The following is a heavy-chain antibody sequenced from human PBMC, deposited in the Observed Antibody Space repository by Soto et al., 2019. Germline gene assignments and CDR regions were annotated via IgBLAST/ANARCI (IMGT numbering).Heavy chain of an antibody. CDR1: GFTFSSYG. CDR3: ARDSSVVIPFVFGY. CDR2: IWYDGSNK. D-gene: IGHD2-15*01. J-gene: IGHJ4*02. Sequence: GGSLRLSCAASGFTFSSYGMHWVRQAPGKGLEWVAVIWYDGSNKYYADSVKGRFTISRDNSKNTLYLQMNSLRAEDTAVYYCARDSSVVIPFVFGYWGQGTLVTVSS. V-gene: IGHV3-33*01.